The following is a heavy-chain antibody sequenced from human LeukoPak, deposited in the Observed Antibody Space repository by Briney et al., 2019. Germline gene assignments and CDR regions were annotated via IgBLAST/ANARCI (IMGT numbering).Heavy chain of an antibody. D-gene: IGHD6-6*01. Sequence: SETLSLTCAVYGGSFSGYYWSWIRQPPGKGLEWIGEISHSGSTNYNPSLKSRVTISVDTSKNQFSLKLSSVTAADTAVYYCARIYEYSSSSGYYYYYMDVWGKGTTVTVSS. V-gene: IGHV4-34*01. J-gene: IGHJ6*03. CDR3: ARIYEYSSSSGYYYYYMDV. CDR1: GGSFSGYY. CDR2: ISHSGST.